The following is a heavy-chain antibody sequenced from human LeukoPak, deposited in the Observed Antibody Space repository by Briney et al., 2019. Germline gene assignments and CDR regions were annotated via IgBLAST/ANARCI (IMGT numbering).Heavy chain of an antibody. CDR3: ARVYCSGGNCYHFDY. D-gene: IGHD2-15*01. V-gene: IGHV4-4*07. CDR1: GGSISNHY. CDR2: IYSSGTI. J-gene: IGHJ4*02. Sequence: SETLSLTCTVSGGSISNHYCSWIRQPAGKGLEWIGRIYSSGTIDYNPSLKSRVVMSVDTSKNQVSLKLSAVTAADTAVYYCARVYCSGGNCYHFDYWGQGTLVTVSS.